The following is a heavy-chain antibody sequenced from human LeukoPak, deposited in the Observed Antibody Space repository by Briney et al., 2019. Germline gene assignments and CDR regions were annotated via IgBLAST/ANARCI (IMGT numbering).Heavy chain of an antibody. CDR3: ARDQTAMAREPVYFDY. CDR2: IYTSGST. J-gene: IGHJ4*02. V-gene: IGHV4-61*02. CDR1: GGSISSGSYY. Sequence: SETLSLTCTVSGGSISSGSYYWSWIRQPAGKGLEWIGRIYTSGSTNYNPSLKSRVTISVDTSKNQFSLKLSSVTAADTAVYYCARDQTAMAREPVYFDYWGQGTRVTVSS. D-gene: IGHD5-18*01.